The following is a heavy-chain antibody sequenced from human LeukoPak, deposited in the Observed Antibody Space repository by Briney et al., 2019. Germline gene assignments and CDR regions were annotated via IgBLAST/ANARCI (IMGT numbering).Heavy chain of an antibody. J-gene: IGHJ4*02. CDR3: ASILAAYSSSWYFDY. CDR1: GGSFSGYY. V-gene: IGHV4-34*01. Sequence: SETLSLTCAVYGGSFSGYYWSWIRQPPGKGLEWIGEINHSGSTNYNPSLKSRVTISVDTSKNQFSLKLSSVTAADTAVYYCASILAAYSSSWYFDYWGQGALVTVSS. CDR2: INHSGST. D-gene: IGHD6-13*01.